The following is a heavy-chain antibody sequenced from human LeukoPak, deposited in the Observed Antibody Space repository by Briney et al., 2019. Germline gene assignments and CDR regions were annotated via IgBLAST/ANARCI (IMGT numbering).Heavy chain of an antibody. CDR2: ITMNSVR. J-gene: IGHJ4*02. CDR3: TRGRHQLLRPNDY. D-gene: IGHD2-2*01. V-gene: IGHV3-48*02. Sequence: GGSLRLSCSASGFSLSDYGMSWVRQAPGNGLEWVSYITMNSVRFYADSVKGRFTISRDNDKNSVYLQMNSLRDEDTAVYYCTRGRHQLLRPNDYWGQGSLVTVSS. CDR1: GFSLSDYG.